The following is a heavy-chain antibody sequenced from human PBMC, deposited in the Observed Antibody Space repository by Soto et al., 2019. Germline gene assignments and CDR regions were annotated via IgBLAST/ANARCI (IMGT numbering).Heavy chain of an antibody. CDR2: IKQDGSEK. J-gene: IGHJ6*02. V-gene: IGHV3-7*01. CDR1: GFTFSSYW. D-gene: IGHD3-16*01. Sequence: GGSLRLSCAASGFTFSSYWMSWVRQAPGKGLEWVANIKQDGSEKYYVDSVKGRFTISRDNAKNSLYLQMNSLRAEDTAVYYCASWGQASKNLYYYFYGMDVWGQGTTVTVSS. CDR3: ASWGQASKNLYYYFYGMDV.